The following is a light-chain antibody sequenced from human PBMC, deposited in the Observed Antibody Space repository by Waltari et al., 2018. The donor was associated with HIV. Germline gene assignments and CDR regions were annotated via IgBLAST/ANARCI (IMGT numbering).Light chain of an antibody. CDR2: KAS. J-gene: IGKJ2*01. Sequence: DIQMTQSPSPLSASVGARVTITCRASQSISKWLALYQQKAGKAPKLLSYKASSLQSGVTSRFRGSGSGTEFTLTISSLQPDEVGTYYGQQYKSYSYTFGQGTKLEI. CDR3: QQYKSYSYT. CDR1: QSISKW. V-gene: IGKV1-5*03.